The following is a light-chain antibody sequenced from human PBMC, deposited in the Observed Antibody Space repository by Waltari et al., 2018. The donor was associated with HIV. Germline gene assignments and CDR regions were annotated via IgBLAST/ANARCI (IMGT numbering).Light chain of an antibody. CDR2: GAS. V-gene: IGKV3D-20*02. Sequence: EIVLTQSPGTLSLSPGERATLSCRASQSVSSSYLAWYQQKPGQAPRLLIYGASSRATGIPDRFSGSGSGTDFTLTISRLEPEDFAVYYCQQRHNWPPLTFGGGTKVEIK. CDR1: QSVSSSY. CDR3: QQRHNWPPLT. J-gene: IGKJ4*01.